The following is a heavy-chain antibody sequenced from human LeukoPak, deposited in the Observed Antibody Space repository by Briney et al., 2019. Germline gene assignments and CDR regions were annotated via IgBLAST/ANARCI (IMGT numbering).Heavy chain of an antibody. CDR3: ARHYGQGGYEVIESGMDV. Sequence: SETLSLTCAVYGGSFSGYYWSWIRQPPGKGLEWIGEINHSGSTNYNPSLKSRVTISVDTSKNQFSLKLSSVTAADTAVYYCARHYGQGGYEVIESGMDVWGQGTTVTVSS. D-gene: IGHD2-21*01. CDR2: INHSGST. CDR1: GGSFSGYY. V-gene: IGHV4-34*01. J-gene: IGHJ6*02.